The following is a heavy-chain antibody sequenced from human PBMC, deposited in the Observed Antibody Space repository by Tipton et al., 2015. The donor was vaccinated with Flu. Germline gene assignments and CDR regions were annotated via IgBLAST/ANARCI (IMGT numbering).Heavy chain of an antibody. J-gene: IGHJ4*02. V-gene: IGHV4-31*03. CDR1: GDSLSSGDYY. Sequence: TLSLTCTVSGDSLSSGDYYWTWVRQHPGKGLEWIGHIYYSGSTYYNPSLKTRLAISVDMSKNQFSLKLNSVTAADTAVYYCARSPGYYFDYWGQGTLVTVSS. CDR3: ARSPGYYFDY. CDR2: IYYSGST.